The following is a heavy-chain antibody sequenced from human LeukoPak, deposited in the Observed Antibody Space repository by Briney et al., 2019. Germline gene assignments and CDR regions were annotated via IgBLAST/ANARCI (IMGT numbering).Heavy chain of an antibody. CDR3: ARAEGYCSSTSCYGYWFDP. Sequence: KPSETLSLTCAVYGGSFSGYYWSWIRQPPGKGLEWIGEINHSGSTNYNPSLKSRVTISVDTSKNQFSLKLSSMTAADTAVYYCARAEGYCSSTSCYGYWFDPWGQGTLVTVSS. CDR2: INHSGST. D-gene: IGHD2-2*01. CDR1: GGSFSGYY. J-gene: IGHJ5*02. V-gene: IGHV4-34*01.